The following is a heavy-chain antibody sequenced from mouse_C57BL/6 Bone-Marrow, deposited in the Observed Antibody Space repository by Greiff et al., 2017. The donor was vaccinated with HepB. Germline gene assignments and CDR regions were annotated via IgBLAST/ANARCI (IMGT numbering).Heavy chain of an antibody. Sequence: QVQLQQSGPELVKPGASVKLSCKASGYTFTSYDMNWVKQRPGQGLEWIGWIYPNDGSTKYNEKFKGKATLTVDTSSSTAYMQLHSLTSEDSAVYFCARTLFMGYWGQGTAVTVSS. CDR1: GYTFTSYD. CDR2: IYPNDGST. CDR3: ARTLFMGY. J-gene: IGHJ4*01. V-gene: IGHV1-85*01.